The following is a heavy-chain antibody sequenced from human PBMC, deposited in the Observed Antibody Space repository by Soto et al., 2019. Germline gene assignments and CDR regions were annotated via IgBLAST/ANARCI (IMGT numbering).Heavy chain of an antibody. V-gene: IGHV3-23*01. CDR1: GFTFSSYA. D-gene: IGHD6-6*01. Sequence: GGSLRLSCAASGFTFSSYAMSWVRQAPGKGLEWVSVISGSGDSTYYADSVKGRFTISSDNSKNTLYLQMNSLRAEDTAVYYCTKGRSTAARPGPGLSWGQGTLVTVSS. J-gene: IGHJ4*02. CDR3: TKGRSTAARPGPGLS. CDR2: ISGSGDST.